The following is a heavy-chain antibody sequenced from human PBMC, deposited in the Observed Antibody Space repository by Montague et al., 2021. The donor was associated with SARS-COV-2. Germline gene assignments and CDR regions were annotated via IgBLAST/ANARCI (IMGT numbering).Heavy chain of an antibody. J-gene: IGHJ6*02. CDR3: ARIQLGSGLGMDV. CDR1: GFSLSTSGMC. D-gene: IGHD3-10*01. CDR2: IDWDDDK. V-gene: IGHV2-70*11. Sequence: PALVKPTQTLTLTCTFSGFSLSTSGMCVSWIRQPPGEALEWLARIDWDDDKYYSTSLKTRLTISKDTSKNQVVLTMTNMDPVDTATYYCARIQLGSGLGMDVWGQGTTVTVSS.